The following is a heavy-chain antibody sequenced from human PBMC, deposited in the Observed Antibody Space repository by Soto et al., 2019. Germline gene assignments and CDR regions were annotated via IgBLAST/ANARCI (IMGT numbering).Heavy chain of an antibody. D-gene: IGHD3-3*01. CDR1: GYTFTSYY. Sequence: ASVKVSCKASGYTFTSYYMHWVRQAPGQGLEWMGIINPSGGSTSYAQKFQGRVTMTRDTSTSTVYMELSSLRSEDTAVYYCARGRITIFGVVTTPDAFDIWGQGTMVTVSS. CDR3: ARGRITIFGVVTTPDAFDI. CDR2: INPSGGST. J-gene: IGHJ3*02. V-gene: IGHV1-46*01.